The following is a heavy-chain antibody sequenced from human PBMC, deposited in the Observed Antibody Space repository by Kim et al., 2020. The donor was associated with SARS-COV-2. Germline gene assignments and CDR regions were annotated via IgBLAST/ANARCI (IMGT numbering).Heavy chain of an antibody. CDR3: ARGRGGIVATIILFDY. J-gene: IGHJ4*02. CDR2: INPSGGST. V-gene: IGHV1-46*01. D-gene: IGHD5-12*01. Sequence: ASVKVSCKASGYTFTSYYMHWVRQAPGQGLEWMGIINPSGGSTSYAQKFQGRVTMTRDTSTSTVYMELSSLRSEDTAVYYCARGRGGIVATIILFDYWGQGTLVTVSS. CDR1: GYTFTSYY.